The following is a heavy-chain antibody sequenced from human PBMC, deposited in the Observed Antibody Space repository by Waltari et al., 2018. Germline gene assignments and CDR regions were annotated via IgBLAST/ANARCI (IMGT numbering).Heavy chain of an antibody. Sequence: QVQLQQWGAGLLKPSETLFLTCAVYGGSFSGYYWSWIRQPPGKGLEWIGEINHSGSTNYNPSLKSRVTISVDTSKNQFSLKLSSVTAADTAVYYCARAKQQLVQIYYYYYMDVWGKGTTVTVSS. D-gene: IGHD6-13*01. CDR1: GGSFSGYY. J-gene: IGHJ6*03. V-gene: IGHV4-34*01. CDR2: INHSGST. CDR3: ARAKQQLVQIYYYYYMDV.